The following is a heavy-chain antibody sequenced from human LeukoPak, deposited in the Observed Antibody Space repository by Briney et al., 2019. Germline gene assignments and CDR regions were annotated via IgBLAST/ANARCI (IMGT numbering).Heavy chain of an antibody. CDR2: ISPTGSTT. CDR1: GFSFSGHW. J-gene: IGHJ4*02. Sequence: GGSLRLSCIASGFSFSGHWMHWARQLPGKGLVWVSRISPTGSTTSYADSVKGRFTVSRDNAKNTLYLQVNNLRAEDTAVYYCARGPNSNWSGLDFWGQGTLLTVSS. V-gene: IGHV3-74*01. CDR3: ARGPNSNWSGLDF. D-gene: IGHD6-6*01.